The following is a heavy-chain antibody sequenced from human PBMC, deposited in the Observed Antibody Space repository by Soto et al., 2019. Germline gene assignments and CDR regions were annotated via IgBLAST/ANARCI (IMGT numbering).Heavy chain of an antibody. Sequence: QLKLQEPVPGLVKPSETLSLTCTISGGSLRRSRDYRGWIREPPGKGLEWIGSIYYSGSTYYNPSFKSRVTKYVDTAKNHCSLMLSCGIAAETAEYYCASLYCDYVSYRGQGPQVTVSS. D-gene: IGHD4-17*01. CDR1: GGSLRRSRDY. J-gene: IGHJ4*02. CDR2: IYYSGST. CDR3: ASLYCDYVSY. V-gene: IGHV4-39*01.